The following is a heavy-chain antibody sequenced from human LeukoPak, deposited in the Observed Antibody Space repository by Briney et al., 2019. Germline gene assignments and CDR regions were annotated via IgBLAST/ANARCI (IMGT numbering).Heavy chain of an antibody. J-gene: IGHJ4*02. CDR2: ISGSGGST. V-gene: IGHV3-23*01. CDR3: VRDPWRYYDSRRYSYFDY. Sequence: GGSLRLSCAASGFTFSSYAMSWVRQAPGKGLEWVSAISGSGGSTYYADSVKGRFTISRDNAKNSVYLQMNSLRAEDTAVYYCVRDPWRYYDSRRYSYFDYWGQGTLVTVSS. CDR1: GFTFSSYA. D-gene: IGHD3-22*01.